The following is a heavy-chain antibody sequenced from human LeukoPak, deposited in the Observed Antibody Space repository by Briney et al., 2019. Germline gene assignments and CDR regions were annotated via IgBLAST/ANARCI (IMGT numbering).Heavy chain of an antibody. V-gene: IGHV4-38-2*02. CDR2: IYHSGST. CDR1: GYSISSGYY. J-gene: IGHJ4*02. CDR3: ARRKGEKQQMASGYYFDY. Sequence: SETLSLTCTVSGYSISSGYYRGWIRQPPGKGLEWIGSIYHSGSTYYNQSLKSRVTISVDTSNNQFYLRLSSVTAADTAVYYCARRKGEKQQMASGYYFDYWGQGTLVTVSS. D-gene: IGHD6-13*01.